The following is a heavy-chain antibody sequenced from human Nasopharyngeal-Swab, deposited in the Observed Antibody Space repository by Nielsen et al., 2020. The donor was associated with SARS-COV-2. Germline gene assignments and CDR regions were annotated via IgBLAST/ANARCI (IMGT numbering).Heavy chain of an antibody. J-gene: IGHJ4*02. CDR3: AKKGIAVAGTYFDY. Sequence: GESLKISCAASGFTFNTYAISWVRQAPGKGLEWVSAISGSGGSTYYADSVKGRFTISRDNSKNTLYLQMNSLRAEDTAVYYCAKKGIAVAGTYFDYWGQGTLVTVSS. CDR2: ISGSGGST. V-gene: IGHV3-23*01. CDR1: GFTFNTYA. D-gene: IGHD6-19*01.